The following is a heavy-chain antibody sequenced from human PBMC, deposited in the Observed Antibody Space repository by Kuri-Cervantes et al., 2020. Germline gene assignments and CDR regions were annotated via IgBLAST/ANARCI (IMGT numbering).Heavy chain of an antibody. J-gene: IGHJ4*02. CDR1: GYTFTSYA. Sequence: ASVKVSCKASGYTFTSYAMHWVRQAPGQRLEWMGWINAGNGNTKYSQKFQGRVTMTEDTSTDTAYMELSSLRSEDTAVYYCATVAAAGTLFDYWGQGTLVTVSS. CDR2: INAGNGNT. CDR3: ATVAAAGTLFDY. D-gene: IGHD6-13*01. V-gene: IGHV1-3*01.